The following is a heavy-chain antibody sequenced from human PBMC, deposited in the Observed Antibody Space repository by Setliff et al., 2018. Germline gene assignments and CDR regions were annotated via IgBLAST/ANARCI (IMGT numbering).Heavy chain of an antibody. Sequence: SLRLSCADSGFTFSSYAMHWVRQAPGKGLEWVAVTSYDGRKKYYADSVKGRFTISRDNSKNTLYLQMNSLRPEDTAVYYCARTCSGSGCYAGLESWGQGTPVTVSS. J-gene: IGHJ4*02. CDR3: ARTCSGSGCYAGLES. CDR2: TSYDGRKK. V-gene: IGHV3-30*04. D-gene: IGHD2-15*01. CDR1: GFTFSSYA.